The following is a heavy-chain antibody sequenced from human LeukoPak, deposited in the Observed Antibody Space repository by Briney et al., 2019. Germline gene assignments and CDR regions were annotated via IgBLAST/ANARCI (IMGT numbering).Heavy chain of an antibody. CDR1: GFTFSRYG. CDR2: IRKDGSDK. D-gene: IGHD7-27*01. J-gene: IGHJ4*02. Sequence: PGGSLRLSCGASGFTFSRYGMHWVRQAPGKGLEWVTYIRKDGSDKYYADSVKGRFTISGDSSKNMVYLQMTSLRAEDTALYYCAKDSNWAFDYWGQGTLVSVSS. CDR3: AKDSNWAFDY. V-gene: IGHV3-30*02.